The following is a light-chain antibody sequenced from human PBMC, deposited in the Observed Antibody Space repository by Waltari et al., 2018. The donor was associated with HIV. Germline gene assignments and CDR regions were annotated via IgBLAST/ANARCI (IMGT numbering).Light chain of an antibody. CDR1: SSDVGGYNY. CDR3: SSYTSSSTRV. V-gene: IGLV2-14*01. J-gene: IGLJ3*02. Sequence: QYALTQPASVFGSPGPLTTISCTGTSSDVGGYNYVSWYQQPPGKAPKLMIYEVSNRPSGVSNRFSGSKSGNTASLTISGLQAEDEADYYCSSYTSSSTRVFGGGTNLAVL. CDR2: EVS.